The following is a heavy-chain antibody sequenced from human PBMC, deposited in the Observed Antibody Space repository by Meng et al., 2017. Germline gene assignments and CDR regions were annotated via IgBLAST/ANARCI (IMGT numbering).Heavy chain of an antibody. CDR3: ARETYYDFWSGYGHFDY. CDR1: GYTFTSYG. CDR2: ISAYNGNT. J-gene: IGHJ4*02. Sequence: QVQLVQSGAEVKKPGASVKVSCKASGYTFTSYGISWVRQAPGQGLEWMGWISAYNGNTNYAQKLQGRVTMTTDTSTSTAYMELRSLRSVDTAVYYCARETYYDFWSGYGHFDYWGQGTLVTVSS. D-gene: IGHD3-3*01. V-gene: IGHV1-18*01.